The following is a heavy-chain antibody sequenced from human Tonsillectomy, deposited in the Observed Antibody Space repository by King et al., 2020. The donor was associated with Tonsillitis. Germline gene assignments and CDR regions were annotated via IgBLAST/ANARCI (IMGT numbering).Heavy chain of an antibody. CDR2: INWNGGST. V-gene: IGHV3-20*04. CDR3: ARERGGWPSGQGTNWFDP. CDR1: GFTFDDYG. D-gene: IGHD3-3*01. Sequence: QLVQSGGGVVRPGGSLRLSCAASGFTFDDYGMSWVRQAPGKGLEWVSGINWNGGSTGYADSVKGRFTISRDNAKNSLYLQMNSLRAEDTALYYCARERGGWPSGQGTNWFDPWGQGTLVTVSS. J-gene: IGHJ5*02.